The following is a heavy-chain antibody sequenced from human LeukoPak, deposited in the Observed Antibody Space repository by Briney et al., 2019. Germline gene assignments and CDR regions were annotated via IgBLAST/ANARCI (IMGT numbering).Heavy chain of an antibody. CDR3: ARGYRRAFDI. CDR1: GGSFSGYY. V-gene: IGHV4-34*01. J-gene: IGHJ3*02. D-gene: IGHD3-16*02. CDR2: INHSGST. Sequence: SETLSLTCAVYGGSFSGYYWSWIRQPPGKGLEWIGEINHSGSTNYNPSLKSRVTISVDTSKNQFSLKLSSVTAADTAVYYCARGYRRAFDIWGQGTMVTVSS.